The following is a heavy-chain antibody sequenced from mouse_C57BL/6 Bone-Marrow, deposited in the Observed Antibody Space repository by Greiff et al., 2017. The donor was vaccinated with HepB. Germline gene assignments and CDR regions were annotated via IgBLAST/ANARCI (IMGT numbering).Heavy chain of an antibody. Sequence: QVQLKESGPELVKPGASVKISCKASGYAFSSSWMNWVKQRPGKGLEWIGRIYPGDGDTNYNGKFKGKATLTADKSSSTAYMQLSSLTSEDSAVYFCARFNYYGSRPGAMDYWGQGTSVTVSS. D-gene: IGHD1-1*01. CDR1: GYAFSSSW. V-gene: IGHV1-82*01. CDR3: ARFNYYGSRPGAMDY. CDR2: IYPGDGDT. J-gene: IGHJ4*01.